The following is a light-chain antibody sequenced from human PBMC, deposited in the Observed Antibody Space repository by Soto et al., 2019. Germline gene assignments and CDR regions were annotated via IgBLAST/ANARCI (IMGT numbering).Light chain of an antibody. V-gene: IGKV1-8*01. J-gene: IGKJ1*01. Sequence: AIRMTQSPSSFSASTGDRVTITCRASQGISSYLAWYQQKPGKAPKLLIYAASTLQSGVPSRFSGSGSGTDFTLTISCLQSEDFVTYYCQQYYSYRTFGQGTKVDIK. CDR3: QQYYSYRT. CDR2: AAS. CDR1: QGISSY.